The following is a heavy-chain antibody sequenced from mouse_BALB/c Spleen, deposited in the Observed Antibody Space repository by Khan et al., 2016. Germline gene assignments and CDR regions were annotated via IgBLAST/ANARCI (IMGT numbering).Heavy chain of an antibody. CDR1: GFSFSSSG. V-gene: IGHV5-17*02. J-gene: IGHJ3*01. CDR3: ARSIYYHFTY. Sequence: EVELVESGGGLVQPGGSRKLSCAASGFSFSSSGMHWVSQTPEKGLEWVAYISSGSSNIYYADTVKGRFTISRDTPNHTLFLQMTRLRSEDTAMYYCARSIYYHFTYWGQGTLVTVSA. D-gene: IGHD1-1*01. CDR2: ISSGSSNI.